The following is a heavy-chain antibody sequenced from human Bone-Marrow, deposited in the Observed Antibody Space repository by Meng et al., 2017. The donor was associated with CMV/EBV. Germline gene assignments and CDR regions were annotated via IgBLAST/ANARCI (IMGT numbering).Heavy chain of an antibody. Sequence: GESLKISCAASGFTFSSYAMSWVRQAPGKGLEWVSAISGSGGSTYYADSVKGRFTISRDNSKNTLYLQMNGLRAEDTAVYYCAKGRELRNFDLWGRGTLVTVSS. CDR2: ISGSGGST. J-gene: IGHJ2*01. CDR1: GFTFSSYA. V-gene: IGHV3-23*01. CDR3: AKGRELRNFDL. D-gene: IGHD1-26*01.